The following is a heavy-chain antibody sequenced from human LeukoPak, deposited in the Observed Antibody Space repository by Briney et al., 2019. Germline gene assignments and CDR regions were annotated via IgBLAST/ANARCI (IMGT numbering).Heavy chain of an antibody. CDR2: INPSGGST. J-gene: IGHJ4*02. CDR1: GYTFTSYY. Sequence: GASVKVSCKASGYTFTSYYIHWVRQAPGQGLEWMGIINPSGGSTNYAQQFQGRVTMTRDTSTSTVYMSLSSLRSEDTAVYYCARVAEAAAAPDYWGQGTLVTVSS. D-gene: IGHD6-13*01. V-gene: IGHV1-46*01. CDR3: ARVAEAAAAPDY.